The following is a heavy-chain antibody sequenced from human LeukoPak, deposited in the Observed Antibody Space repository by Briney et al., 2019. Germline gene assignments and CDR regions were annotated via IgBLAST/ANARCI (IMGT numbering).Heavy chain of an antibody. V-gene: IGHV3-21*01. CDR1: GFSFSGHG. Sequence: PGGSLRLSCAASGFSFSGHGMNWVRQAPGKGLEWVSSISKSGTYIYYADSVRGRFTISRDNANNSLYLQMNSLRGEDTAMYYCARGSGTHFWGQGTRVTVSS. CDR2: ISKSGTYI. D-gene: IGHD3-10*01. J-gene: IGHJ4*02. CDR3: ARGSGTHF.